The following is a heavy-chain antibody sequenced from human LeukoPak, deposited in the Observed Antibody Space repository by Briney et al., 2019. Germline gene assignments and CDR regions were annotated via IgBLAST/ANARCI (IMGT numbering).Heavy chain of an antibody. Sequence: GASVKVSCEASGGTFSSNAISWVRQAPGQGLEWMGGIMSTFGPAVYAVKFQGRVTITADESTSTAYMQMSSLTSEDTAVYYCAREDTDLVTDGFDVWGQGTVVTVSS. V-gene: IGHV1-69*01. CDR1: GGTFSSNA. CDR3: AREDTDLVTDGFDV. CDR2: IMSTFGPA. J-gene: IGHJ3*01. D-gene: IGHD5-18*01.